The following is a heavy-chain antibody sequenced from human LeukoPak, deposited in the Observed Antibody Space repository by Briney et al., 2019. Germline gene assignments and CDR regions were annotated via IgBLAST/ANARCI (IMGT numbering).Heavy chain of an antibody. J-gene: IGHJ6*03. V-gene: IGHV4-39*02. CDR2: ISYSGNT. CDR1: AGSISSSDYY. D-gene: IGHD3-22*01. Sequence: SETLSPTCTVSAGSISSSDYYWGWIRQSPAKGLEWIGRISYSGNTYYNPSLKSRVTISVDTSKNHFSLRLSSVTAADTAVYYCARLTHSYYSDTSGYYPYYYMDVWGKGTRVTVSS. CDR3: ARLTHSYYSDTSGYYPYYYMDV.